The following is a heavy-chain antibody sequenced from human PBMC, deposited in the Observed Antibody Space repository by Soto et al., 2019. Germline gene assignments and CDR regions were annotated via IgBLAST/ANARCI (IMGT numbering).Heavy chain of an antibody. Sequence: QVQLLESGPGLVKPSQTLSLTCSVSGDSISNLDYFWAWIRQPPGQALEYIGYIYKSATTYYNPSFESRVAISFDTSKSQFSLKVTSVTAADTTVYFCARGRYCLTGRCFPNWFDSWGQGALVTVSS. CDR3: ARGRYCLTGRCFPNWFDS. V-gene: IGHV4-30-4*01. D-gene: IGHD7-27*01. CDR2: IYKSATT. CDR1: GDSISNLDYF. J-gene: IGHJ5*01.